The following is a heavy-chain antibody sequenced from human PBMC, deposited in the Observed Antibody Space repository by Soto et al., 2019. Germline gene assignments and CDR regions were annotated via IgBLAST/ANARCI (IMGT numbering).Heavy chain of an antibody. D-gene: IGHD6-13*01. CDR1: GGSISSSNW. J-gene: IGHJ6*02. Sequence: QVQLQESGPGLVKPSGTLSLTCAVSGGSISSSNWWSWVRQPPGKGLEWIGEIYHSGSTNYNPSLKSRVTISVDTSKNQFSLKLSSVTAADTAVYYCARRRSSPTYYYYGMDVWGQGTTVTVSS. CDR3: ARRRSSPTYYYYGMDV. V-gene: IGHV4-4*02. CDR2: IYHSGST.